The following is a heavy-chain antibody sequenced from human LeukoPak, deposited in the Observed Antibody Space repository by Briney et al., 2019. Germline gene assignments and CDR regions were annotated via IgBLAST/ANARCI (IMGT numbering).Heavy chain of an antibody. V-gene: IGHV4-61*02. Sequence: PSQTLSLTCTVSGGSISSGSYYWSWIRQPAGKGLEWIGRIYTSGSTNYNPSLKSRVTMSVDTSKNQFSLKLSSVTAADTAVYYCASNPKRYSSSAGFDYWGQGTLVTVSS. CDR1: GGSISSGSYY. D-gene: IGHD6-6*01. CDR3: ASNPKRYSSSAGFDY. CDR2: IYTSGST. J-gene: IGHJ4*02.